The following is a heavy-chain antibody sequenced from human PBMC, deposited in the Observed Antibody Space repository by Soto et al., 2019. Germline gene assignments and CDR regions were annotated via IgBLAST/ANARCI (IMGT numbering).Heavy chain of an antibody. J-gene: IGHJ4*02. V-gene: IGHV4-39*01. Sequence: QLQLQESGPGLVKPSETLSLICTVSGGSISSSGYYWGWIRQPPGKGLEWIGSIYYSGSTYYDSSLKSRATIYVDTSKNQFSLRLTSVTAADTAVYYCARQHSGLGSARGGYWGQGTLVIVSS. CDR3: ARQHSGLGSARGGY. CDR1: GGSISSSGYY. D-gene: IGHD6-19*01. CDR2: IYYSGST.